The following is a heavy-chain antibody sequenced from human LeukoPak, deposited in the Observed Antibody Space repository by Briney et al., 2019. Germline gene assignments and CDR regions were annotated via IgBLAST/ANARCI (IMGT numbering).Heavy chain of an antibody. CDR1: GFTFSSYG. CDR3: AKDRGWLQFFDY. CDR2: ISYDGSNK. J-gene: IGHJ4*02. D-gene: IGHD5-24*01. V-gene: IGHV3-30*18. Sequence: GGSLRLSCAASGFTFSSYGMHWVRQAPGKGLEGVAVISYDGSNKYYADSVKGRFTISRDNSKNTLYLQMNSLRAEDTAVYYCAKDRGWLQFFDYWGQGTLVTVSS.